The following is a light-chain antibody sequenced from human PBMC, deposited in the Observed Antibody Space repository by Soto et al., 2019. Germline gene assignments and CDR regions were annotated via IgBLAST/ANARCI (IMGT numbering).Light chain of an antibody. CDR1: QSVLYSSNNKNY. CDR2: WAS. J-gene: IGKJ3*01. CDR3: QYGFT. Sequence: DIVMTQSPDSLAVSLGERATINCKSSQSVLYSSNNKNYLDWYQQKPGQPPKLLIYWASTRESGVPDRFSGSGSGTAFTLTISSLQAEDVAVYYCQYGFTFGPGTKVDIK. V-gene: IGKV4-1*01.